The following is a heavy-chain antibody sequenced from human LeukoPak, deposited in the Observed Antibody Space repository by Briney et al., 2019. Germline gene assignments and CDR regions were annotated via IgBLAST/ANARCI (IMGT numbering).Heavy chain of an antibody. V-gene: IGHV3-9*01. CDR3: AKGLSSGWSYFDY. CDR2: ISWNSGSI. Sequence: PGGSLRLSCAASGFTFDDYAMNWVRQAPGKGLEWVSGISWNSGSIGYADSVKGRFTISRDNAKNSLYLQMNSLRAEDTALYYCAKGLSSGWSYFDYWGQGTLVTVSS. J-gene: IGHJ4*02. CDR1: GFTFDDYA. D-gene: IGHD6-19*01.